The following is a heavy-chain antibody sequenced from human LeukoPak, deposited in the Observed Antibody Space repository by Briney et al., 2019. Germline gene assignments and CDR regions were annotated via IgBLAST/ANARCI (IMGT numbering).Heavy chain of an antibody. CDR3: AKEKSGIVLMVYDIGLGPFDY. Sequence: GGSLRLSCAASGFTFSSYGMHWVRQAPGKGLEWVAVISYDGSNKYYADSVKGRFTISRDNSKNTLYLQMNSLRAEDTAVYYCAKEKSGIVLMVYDIGLGPFDYWGQGTLVTVSS. D-gene: IGHD2-8*01. J-gene: IGHJ4*02. CDR1: GFTFSSYG. CDR2: ISYDGSNK. V-gene: IGHV3-30*18.